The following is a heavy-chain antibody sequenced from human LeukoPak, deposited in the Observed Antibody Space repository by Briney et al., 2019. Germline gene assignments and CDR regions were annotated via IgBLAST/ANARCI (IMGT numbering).Heavy chain of an antibody. D-gene: IGHD6-19*01. J-gene: IGHJ4*02. CDR3: AREEGPGYSSGWYYFDY. Sequence: PSETLSLTCTVSGGSISSYYWSWIRQPPGKGLEWIGYIYYSGSTNYNLSLKSRVTISVDTSKNQFSLKLSSVTAADTAVYYCAREEGPGYSSGWYYFDYWGQGTLVTVSS. CDR2: IYYSGST. CDR1: GGSISSYY. V-gene: IGHV4-59*01.